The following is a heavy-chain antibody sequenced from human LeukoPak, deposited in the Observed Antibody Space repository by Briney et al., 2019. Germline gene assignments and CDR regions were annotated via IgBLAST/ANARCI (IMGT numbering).Heavy chain of an antibody. CDR3: AKDGVLRSGWYLYFDY. CDR2: ISHAGSNK. Sequence: PGGALRLSCAASGFTFSRYGLHWVRQAPAKGLEWVAGISHAGSNKYYADSVKGRFTISRDKSKNTLYLQMNSLRAEDTAVYYCAKDGVLRSGWYLYFDYWGQGPLVTVSS. D-gene: IGHD6-19*01. V-gene: IGHV3-30*18. CDR1: GFTFSRYG. J-gene: IGHJ4*02.